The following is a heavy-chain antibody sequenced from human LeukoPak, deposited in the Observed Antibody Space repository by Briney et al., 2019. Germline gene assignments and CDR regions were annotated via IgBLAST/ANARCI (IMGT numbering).Heavy chain of an antibody. D-gene: IGHD3-16*02. CDR2: IYYSGST. Sequence: SETLSLTCTVSGGSISSGDYYWSWIRQPPGKGLEWIGYIYYSGSTYYNPSLKSRVTISVDTSKNQFSLKLSSVTAADTAVYYCARVRYVWGSYRPKPIFDYWGQGTLVTVSS. CDR3: ARVRYVWGSYRPKPIFDY. J-gene: IGHJ4*02. V-gene: IGHV4-30-4*01. CDR1: GGSISSGDYY.